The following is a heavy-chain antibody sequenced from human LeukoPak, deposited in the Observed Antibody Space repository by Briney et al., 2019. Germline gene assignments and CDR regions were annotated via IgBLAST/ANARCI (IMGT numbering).Heavy chain of an antibody. CDR3: ARGQNDYGGMVFDY. J-gene: IGHJ4*02. CDR2: ISHSGYT. D-gene: IGHD4-23*01. CDR1: GGSIRRYY. Sequence: SETLSLTCTVSGGSIRRYYWGWIRQPPGKGLESFGFISHSGYTSYNPSLKSQVTISIDTSKNQFSLKVTSLTAADTAVYYCARGQNDYGGMVFDYWGQGSLVTVSS. V-gene: IGHV4-59*01.